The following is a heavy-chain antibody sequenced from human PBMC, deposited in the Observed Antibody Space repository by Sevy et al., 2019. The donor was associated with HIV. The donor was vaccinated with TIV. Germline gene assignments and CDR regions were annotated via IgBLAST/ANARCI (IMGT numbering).Heavy chain of an antibody. J-gene: IGHJ6*02. CDR3: ARGGYCSSTSCSYYYGMDV. Sequence: GGSLRLSCAASGFTVSSNYMSWVRQAPGKGLEWVSVIYSGGSTYYADSVKGRFTIPRDNSKNTLYLQMNSLRAEDTAVYYCARGGYCSSTSCSYYYGMDVWGQGTTVTVSS. CDR1: GFTVSSNY. D-gene: IGHD2-2*01. CDR2: IYSGGST. V-gene: IGHV3-53*01.